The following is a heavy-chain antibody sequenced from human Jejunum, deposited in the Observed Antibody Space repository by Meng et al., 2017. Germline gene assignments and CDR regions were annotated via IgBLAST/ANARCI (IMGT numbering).Heavy chain of an antibody. D-gene: IGHD2-8*01. CDR2: VNWNGGSI. Sequence: SLKISCAASGFTFDDYGMHWVRQAPGKGLEWVSSVNWNGGSIAYADSVKGRFTISRDNAKNTLYLQMNSVRAEDTAVYYCARGFCSNGVCNYDYGMDVWGQGTTVTVSS. J-gene: IGHJ6*02. CDR3: ARGFCSNGVCNYDYGMDV. V-gene: IGHV3-9*01. CDR1: GFTFDDYG.